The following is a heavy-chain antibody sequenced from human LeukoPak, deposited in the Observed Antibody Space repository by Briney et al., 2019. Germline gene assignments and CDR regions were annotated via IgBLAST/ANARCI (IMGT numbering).Heavy chain of an antibody. Sequence: GGSLRLSCAVSGFTVSNNYMNWVRQAPGKGLEWVSIIYSGGRTYYADSVKGRFTISRDNSKNTLYLLMNSLRAEDTAVYYCAIRKSGNAIDYWGQGTLVTVSS. CDR3: AIRKSGNAIDY. D-gene: IGHD5-12*01. V-gene: IGHV3-66*01. CDR1: GFTVSNNY. J-gene: IGHJ4*02. CDR2: IYSGGRT.